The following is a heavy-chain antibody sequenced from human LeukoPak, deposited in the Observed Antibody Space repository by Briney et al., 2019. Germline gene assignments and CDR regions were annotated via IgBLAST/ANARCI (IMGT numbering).Heavy chain of an antibody. V-gene: IGHV1-46*01. CDR1: GYTFTSYY. D-gene: IGHD3-10*01. CDR3: ARDRVVHGSGSYYNGGAPGAFDI. CDR2: INPSGGST. J-gene: IGHJ3*02. Sequence: ASVKVSCKASGYTFTSYYMHWVRQAPGQGLEWVGIINPSGGSTSYAQKFQGRVTMTRDMSTSTVYMELSSLRSEDTAVYYCARDRVVHGSGSYYNGGAPGAFDIWGQGTMVTVSS.